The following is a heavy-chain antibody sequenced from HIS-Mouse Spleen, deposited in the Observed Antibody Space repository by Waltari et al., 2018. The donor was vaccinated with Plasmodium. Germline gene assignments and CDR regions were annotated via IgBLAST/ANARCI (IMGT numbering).Heavy chain of an antibody. V-gene: IGHV1-8*01. CDR3: ARMYSSSWYWYFDL. CDR1: GYTFTSYD. J-gene: IGHJ2*01. Sequence: QVQLVQSGAEVKKPGASVKVSCKASGYTFTSYDINWVRQATGQGLEWMGWMNPNSGNTGYAQKFQGRVTMTRNTSISTAYMELSSLRSEDTAVYYCARMYSSSWYWYFDLWGRGTLVTVSS. D-gene: IGHD6-13*01. CDR2: MNPNSGNT.